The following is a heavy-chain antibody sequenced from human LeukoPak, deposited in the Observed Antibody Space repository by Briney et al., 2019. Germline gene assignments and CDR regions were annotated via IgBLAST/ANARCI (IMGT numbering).Heavy chain of an antibody. CDR3: TTDNPTSSPGAFDI. CDR1: GFTFINAW. V-gene: IGHV3-15*01. CDR2: IKAKAHGGTI. Sequence: GGPLRLSCAASGFTFINAWMAWVRQAPGKGLEWVGRIKAKAHGGTIEYAAPVKGRFTISRDDSKNTLYLQMNSLKTEDTAVYYCTTDNPTSSPGAFDIWGQGTMVTVSS. D-gene: IGHD1-14*01. J-gene: IGHJ3*02.